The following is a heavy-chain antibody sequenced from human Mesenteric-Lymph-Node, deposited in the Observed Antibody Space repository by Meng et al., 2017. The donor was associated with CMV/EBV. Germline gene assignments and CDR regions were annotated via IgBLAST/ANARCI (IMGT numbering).Heavy chain of an antibody. V-gene: IGHV3-48*03. CDR2: IRSSANVI. J-gene: IGHJ6*02. CDR3: ARSIASRNYYYYAMDV. CDR1: GFTFSFYE. Sequence: GESLKISCAASGFTFSFYEMNWVRQAPGKGLEWVAYIRSSANVIYYADSVKGRFTISRDNAKNSLYLQMNSLRAEDTAVYYCARSIASRNYYYYAMDVWGQGATVTVSS. D-gene: IGHD2-21*01.